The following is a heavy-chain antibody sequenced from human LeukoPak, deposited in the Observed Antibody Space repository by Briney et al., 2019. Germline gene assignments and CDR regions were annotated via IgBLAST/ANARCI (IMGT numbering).Heavy chain of an antibody. CDR3: ARAFLEWLFLDY. V-gene: IGHV3-21*01. CDR2: ISSSSTYI. Sequence: GGSLRLSCAASGFIFSSYSVNWVRQAPGKGLEWVSSISSSSTYIYYADSVKGRFTISRDNAKSSLDLQMNSLRAEDTAVYYCARAFLEWLFLDYWGQGTLVTVSS. D-gene: IGHD3-3*01. CDR1: GFIFSSYS. J-gene: IGHJ4*02.